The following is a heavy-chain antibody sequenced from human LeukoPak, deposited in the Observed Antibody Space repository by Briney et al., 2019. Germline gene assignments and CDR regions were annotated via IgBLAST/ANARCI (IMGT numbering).Heavy chain of an antibody. Sequence: ASVKVSCKASGYTFTSYYMHWVRQAPGQGLEWMGIINPSGGSTSYAQKFQGRVTMTRDTSTSTAYMELRSLRSDDTAVYYCARDVGDANWFDPWGQGTLVTVSS. D-gene: IGHD3-16*01. J-gene: IGHJ5*02. CDR1: GYTFTSYY. CDR2: INPSGGST. V-gene: IGHV1-46*01. CDR3: ARDVGDANWFDP.